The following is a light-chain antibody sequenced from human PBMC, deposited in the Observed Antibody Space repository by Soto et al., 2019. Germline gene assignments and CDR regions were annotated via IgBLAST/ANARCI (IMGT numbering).Light chain of an antibody. Sequence: QPALAQPPSVSGAPGQRVTISCTGSSSDIGAGYDVHWYQHVPGTAPRLLIFGNSNRPSGVPDRFSGSKSGPSAFLAITGLQAEDEADYYYQSYDNSLSGSGVFGTGTKVTVL. CDR3: QSYDNSLSGSGV. V-gene: IGLV1-40*01. J-gene: IGLJ1*01. CDR1: SSDIGAGYD. CDR2: GNS.